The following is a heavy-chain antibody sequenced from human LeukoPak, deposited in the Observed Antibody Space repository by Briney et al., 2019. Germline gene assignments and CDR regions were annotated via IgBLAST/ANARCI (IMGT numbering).Heavy chain of an antibody. J-gene: IGHJ4*02. CDR3: AKDIEGQQLVLGYFDY. CDR1: GFTFSSYS. Sequence: GGSLRLSCAASGFTFSSYSMNWVRQAPGKGLEWVSSISSSSSYIYYADSVKGRFTISRDNSKNSLYLQMNSLRTEDTALYYCAKDIEGQQLVLGYFDYWGQGTLVTVSS. V-gene: IGHV3-21*04. CDR2: ISSSSSYI. D-gene: IGHD6-13*01.